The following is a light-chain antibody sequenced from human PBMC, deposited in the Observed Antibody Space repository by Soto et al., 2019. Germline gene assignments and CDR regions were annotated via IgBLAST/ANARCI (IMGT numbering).Light chain of an antibody. CDR1: QSVRNNS. CDR3: RHYGCGVDT. J-gene: IGKJ2*01. CDR2: GAS. Sequence: TVLTQSPGTLSLSPGLRATLSCRASQSVRNNSLAWYQHQPGQSPRLLIFGASSRATGIPDRFSGSGSGTDVTLSISRLEPEDCADHICRHYGCGVDTFGGGTKLEIK. V-gene: IGKV3-20*01.